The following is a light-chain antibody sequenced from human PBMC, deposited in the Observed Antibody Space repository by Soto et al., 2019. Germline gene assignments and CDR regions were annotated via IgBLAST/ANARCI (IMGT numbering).Light chain of an antibody. V-gene: IGLV1-47*01. CDR1: SSNIGSNY. CDR2: RNN. Sequence: AVVTQPPSASGTPGQRVTISCSGSSSNIGSNYVYWYQQLPGTAPKLLIYRNNQRPSGVPDRFSGSKSGTSASLAISGLRSEDEADYYCAAWDDSLSAFGGGTKLTVL. CDR3: AAWDDSLSA. J-gene: IGLJ2*01.